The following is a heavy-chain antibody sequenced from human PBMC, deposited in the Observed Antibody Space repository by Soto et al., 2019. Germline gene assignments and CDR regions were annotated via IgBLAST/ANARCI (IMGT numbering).Heavy chain of an antibody. V-gene: IGHV4-30-2*01. CDR2: IYQSGST. J-gene: IGHJ4*02. D-gene: IGHD3-3*01. Sequence: QPPGKGLEWIGYIYQSGSTFYNPSLKSRVTISRDKSKNQFSLNLSSVTAADTAVYYCDRGGFLGSWSGATCHNSFAYWGQGALVTVSS. CDR3: DRGGFLGSWSGATCHNSFAY.